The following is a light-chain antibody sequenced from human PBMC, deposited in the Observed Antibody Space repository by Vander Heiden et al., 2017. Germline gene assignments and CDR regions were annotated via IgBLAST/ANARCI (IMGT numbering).Light chain of an antibody. Sequence: DVQMTQSPSSLYASAGDRVTITCRASQTITTFLNWYQQKPGKAPKLLIYAASSLQSGIPSRFSGSGSGTDFTLTISRLQPEDFATYYCQQTDNTPLTFGGGTKVEIK. CDR1: QTITTF. CDR3: QQTDNTPLT. V-gene: IGKV1-39*01. CDR2: AAS. J-gene: IGKJ4*01.